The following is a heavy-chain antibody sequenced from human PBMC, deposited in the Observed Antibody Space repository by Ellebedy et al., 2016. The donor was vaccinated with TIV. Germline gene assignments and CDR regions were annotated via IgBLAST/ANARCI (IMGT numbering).Heavy chain of an antibody. J-gene: IGHJ4*02. CDR1: GYTFTGYY. CDR3: ARDGACGGDCYGDNY. D-gene: IGHD2-21*02. CDR2: IDPQSGDT. Sequence: AASVKVSCKASGYTFTGYYMYWVRQAPGQGLEWMGWIDPQSGDTNYAQKFQGRVTMTRDTSISTAYMELSWLRSDDTAVYYCARDGACGGDCYGDNYWGQGSLVTVSS. V-gene: IGHV1-2*02.